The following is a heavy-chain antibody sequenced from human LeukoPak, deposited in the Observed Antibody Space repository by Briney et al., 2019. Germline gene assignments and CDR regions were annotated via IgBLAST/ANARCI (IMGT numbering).Heavy chain of an antibody. V-gene: IGHV3-9*01. D-gene: IGHD2-2*01. CDR3: AKARYCSSTSCSPGIWYFDL. J-gene: IGHJ2*01. Sequence: GRSLRLSCAASGFTFDDYAMHWVRQAPGKGLEWVSGIGWDSGSIGYADSVKGRFTISRDNAKNSLCLQMNSLRAEDTALYYCAKARYCSSTSCSPGIWYFDLWGRGTLVTVSS. CDR1: GFTFDDYA. CDR2: IGWDSGSI.